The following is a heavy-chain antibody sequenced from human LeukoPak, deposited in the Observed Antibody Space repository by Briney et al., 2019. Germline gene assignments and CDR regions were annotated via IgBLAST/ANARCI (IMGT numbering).Heavy chain of an antibody. V-gene: IGHV1-46*01. CDR1: GYTFTSYY. Sequence: GASVKVSCKASGYTFTSYYMHWVRQAPGQGLDSMGIINPSGGSTGYATKFQGRVTMTRATSTSPVYMELSSLRSEDTAVYYCAREFGGVYGDYFDYWGQGTLVTVSS. CDR2: INPSGGST. J-gene: IGHJ4*02. D-gene: IGHD5/OR15-5a*01. CDR3: AREFGGVYGDYFDY.